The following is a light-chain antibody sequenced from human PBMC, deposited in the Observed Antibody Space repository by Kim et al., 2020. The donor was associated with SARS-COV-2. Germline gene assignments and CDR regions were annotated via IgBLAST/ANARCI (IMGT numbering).Light chain of an antibody. J-gene: IGLJ1*01. CDR3: QAWDSSTFYV. CDR2: QDS. Sequence: VSPGQTASITCSGDKLGDKYACWYQQKPGQSPVLVIYQDSKRPSGIPERFSGSNSGNTATLTISGTQAMDEADYYCQAWDSSTFYVFGTGTKVTVL. V-gene: IGLV3-1*01. CDR1: KLGDKY.